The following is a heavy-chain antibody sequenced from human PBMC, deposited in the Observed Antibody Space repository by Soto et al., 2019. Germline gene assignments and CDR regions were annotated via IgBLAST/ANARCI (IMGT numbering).Heavy chain of an antibody. V-gene: IGHV1-69*04. CDR2: IMPILGIT. Sequence: ASVKVSGKASGYTFTSYGISWVRQAPGQGLERMGRIMPILGITNYGQKFQGRLTITADKSTGTVYMELSSLRSEDTSVYYFARGGEMAAAYDAFDIWGQGTMVTVSS. J-gene: IGHJ3*02. CDR1: GYTFTSYG. D-gene: IGHD6-13*01. CDR3: ARGGEMAAAYDAFDI.